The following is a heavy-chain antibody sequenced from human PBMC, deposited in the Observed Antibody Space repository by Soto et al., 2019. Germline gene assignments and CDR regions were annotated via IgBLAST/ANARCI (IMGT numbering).Heavy chain of an antibody. CDR3: ARRGPGTYFDY. V-gene: IGHV3-48*01. CDR2: ISSSSSTT. CDR1: GFTFSSYS. J-gene: IGHJ4*02. Sequence: GGSLRLSCAASGFTFSSYSMYWVRQAPGKGLEWVSYISSSSSTTYYADSVKGRFTISRDNSKNTLYLQMNSLRAEDTAVYYCARRGPGTYFDYWGQGTLVTVSS. D-gene: IGHD6-13*01.